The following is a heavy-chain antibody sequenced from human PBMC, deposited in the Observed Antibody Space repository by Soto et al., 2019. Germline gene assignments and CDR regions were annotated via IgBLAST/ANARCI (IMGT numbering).Heavy chain of an antibody. CDR2: IWYDGSNK. CDR1: GFTFSSYG. V-gene: IGHV3-33*01. J-gene: IGHJ6*03. CDR3: ARDLMIGPNSSSGESYMDV. D-gene: IGHD6-6*01. Sequence: GGSLRLSCAASGFTFSSYGMHWVRQAPGKGLEWAAVIWYDGSNKYYADSVKGRFTISRDNSKNTLYLEMNSLRAEDTAVYYCARDLMIGPNSSSGESYMDVWGKGTTVTVSS.